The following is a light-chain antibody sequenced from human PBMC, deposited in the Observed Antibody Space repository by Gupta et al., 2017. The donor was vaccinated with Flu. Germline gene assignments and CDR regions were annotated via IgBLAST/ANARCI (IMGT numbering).Light chain of an antibody. CDR3: QSADSSGTFRV. V-gene: IGLV3-25*02. CDR1: TLPKQY. Sequence: SSELTQSPSLSVSPGQTARITCSGDTLPKQYAYWYQQKPGQAPVMVIYHDNERPSGIPERFSGSSSGTTVTLTISGIQAEDEADYYCQSADSSGTFRVFGGGTKLTVL. CDR2: HDN. J-gene: IGLJ3*02.